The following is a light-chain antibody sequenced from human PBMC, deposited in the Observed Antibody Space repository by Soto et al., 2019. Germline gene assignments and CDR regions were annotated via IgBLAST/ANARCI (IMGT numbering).Light chain of an antibody. CDR3: QQQGT. Sequence: EIVLTQFPGTLSLSPGERATLSCRPSQSLSTSYLVWYQQKPGQAPRLLIYAESRRATGIPDRFSGSGSATEYTLTISRLEPEYSAVYYCQQQGTFGQGTKLEIK. V-gene: IGKV3-20*01. CDR1: QSLSTSY. J-gene: IGKJ2*01. CDR2: AES.